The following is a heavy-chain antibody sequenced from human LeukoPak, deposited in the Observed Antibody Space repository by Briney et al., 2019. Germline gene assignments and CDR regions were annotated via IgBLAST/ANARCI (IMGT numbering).Heavy chain of an antibody. D-gene: IGHD3-10*01. CDR1: GFSLSTSGVG. J-gene: IGHJ4*02. V-gene: IGHV2-5*02. CDR3: AHSWGRVSGRTISIDY. CDR2: IYWDDDR. Sequence: SGPTLVNPTQTLTLTCSFSGFSLSTSGVGVGWIRQPPGKALEWLALIYWDDDRRYSPSLKSRLTITKDTSENQVVLTMANMDPVDTGTYYCAHSWGRVSGRTISIDYWGQGTLVTVSS.